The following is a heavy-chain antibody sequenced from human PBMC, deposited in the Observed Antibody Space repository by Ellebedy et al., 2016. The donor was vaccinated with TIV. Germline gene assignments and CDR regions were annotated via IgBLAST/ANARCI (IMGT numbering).Heavy chain of an antibody. CDR2: IYYSGST. V-gene: IGHV4-61*01. J-gene: IGHJ5*02. CDR1: GGSVSSGSYY. Sequence: SDTLSLTXTVSGGSVSSGSYYWSWIRQPPGKGLEWIGYIYYSGSTNYNPSLKSRVTISVDTSKNQFSLKLSSVTAADTAVYYCARDKGGFDPWGQGTLVTVSS. CDR3: ARDKGGFDP.